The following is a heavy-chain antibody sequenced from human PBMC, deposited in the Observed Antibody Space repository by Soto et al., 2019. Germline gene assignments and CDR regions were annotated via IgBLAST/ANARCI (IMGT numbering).Heavy chain of an antibody. CDR2: IDHIGST. Sequence: QVQLQESCPGLVKPSETLSLTCVVSGGPISNTNWWSTVRRSPGKGVEGRGEIDHIGSTNYNPALKSPLTISVHNTQPTFSLNLSNVHAAHTAMYYCARVASGDSYPRYYNGMDVWGHGTTVTVSS. D-gene: IGHD1-26*01. J-gene: IGHJ6*02. CDR3: ARVASGDSYPRYYNGMDV. V-gene: IGHV4-4*02. CDR1: GGPISNTNW.